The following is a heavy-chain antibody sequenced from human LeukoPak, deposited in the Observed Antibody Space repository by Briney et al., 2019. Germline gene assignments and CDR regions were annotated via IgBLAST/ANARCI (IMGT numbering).Heavy chain of an antibody. CDR2: INPNSGGT. CDR3: ARARGRSGAYAFDI. V-gene: IGHV1-2*04. J-gene: IGHJ3*02. CDR1: GYTSTGYY. D-gene: IGHD3-10*01. Sequence: ASVKVSCKASGYTSTGYYMHWVRQAPGQGLEWMGWINPNSGGTNYAQKFQGWVTMTRDTSISTAYMELSRLRSDDTAVYYCARARGRSGAYAFDIWGQGTMVTVSS.